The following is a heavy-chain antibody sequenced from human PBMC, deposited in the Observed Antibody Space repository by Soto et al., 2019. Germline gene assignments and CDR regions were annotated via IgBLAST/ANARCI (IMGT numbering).Heavy chain of an antibody. J-gene: IGHJ4*02. V-gene: IGHV3-33*01. D-gene: IGHD5-18*01. CDR2: IWYDGSNK. CDR3: ARDSGYSYGPLDY. Sequence: PGGSLRLSCAASGFTFSSYGMHWVRQAPGKGLEWVAVIWYDGSNKYYADSVKGRFTISRDNSKNTLYLQMNSLRAEDTAVYYCARDSGYSYGPLDYWGQGTLVTVSS. CDR1: GFTFSSYG.